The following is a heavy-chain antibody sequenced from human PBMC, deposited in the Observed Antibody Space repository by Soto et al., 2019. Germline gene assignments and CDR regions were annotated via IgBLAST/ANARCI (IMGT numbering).Heavy chain of an antibody. J-gene: IGHJ4*02. D-gene: IGHD4-17*01. V-gene: IGHV4-31*03. CDR2: IYYSGST. CDR3: ARDGHDYGDASFGY. Sequence: QVQLQESGPGLVKPSQTLSLTCTVSGGSISSGGYYWSWIRQHPGKGLEWIGYIYYSGSTYYNPSLKSRVTISVDTSKNQFSLKPCSVTAVDTAVYYCARDGHDYGDASFGYWGQGTLVTVSS. CDR1: GGSISSGGYY.